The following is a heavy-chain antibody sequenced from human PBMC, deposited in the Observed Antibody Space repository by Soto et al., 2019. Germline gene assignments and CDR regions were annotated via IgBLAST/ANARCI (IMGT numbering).Heavy chain of an antibody. CDR1: GFTFSSYG. V-gene: IGHV3-33*01. D-gene: IGHD1-1*01. CDR2: IWYDGSNK. CDR3: ARGNDYRAFDI. Sequence: QVQLVESGGGVVQPGRSLRLSCAASGFTFSSYGMHWVRQAPGKGLEWVAVIWYDGSNKYYADSVKGRFTISRDNSKNPLYLQINSLRAQDTAVYYCARGNDYRAFDIWGQGTMVTVSS. J-gene: IGHJ3*02.